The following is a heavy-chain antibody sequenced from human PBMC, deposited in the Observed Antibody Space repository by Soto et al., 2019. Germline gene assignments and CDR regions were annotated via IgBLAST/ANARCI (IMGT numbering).Heavy chain of an antibody. CDR3: GRDVAVGGTRGTIDY. Sequence: DVQLVESGGGLVQPGESVKLSCEVSGFIFRLYSMSWVRQAPGKGLEWVAKIPQEGGDGHYLDSVKGRFIISRDNAKNTVHLQMDSLRVEDTAVYKCGRDVAVGGTRGTIDYWGQGTQVTVSS. D-gene: IGHD1-26*01. CDR2: IPQEGGDG. J-gene: IGHJ4*02. CDR1: GFIFRLYS. V-gene: IGHV3-7*01.